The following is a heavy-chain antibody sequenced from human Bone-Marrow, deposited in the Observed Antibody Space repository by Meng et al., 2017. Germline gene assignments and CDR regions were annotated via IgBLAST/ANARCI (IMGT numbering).Heavy chain of an antibody. D-gene: IGHD3-3*01. J-gene: IGHJ6*02. V-gene: IGHV4-4*02. Sequence: GSLRLSCAVSGGSISSSNWWSWVRQPPGKGLEWIGEIYHSGSTNYNPSLKSRVTISVDKSKNQFSLKLSSVTAADTAVYYCARASLRFLEWLPTLDGMDVWGQGTTVTVSS. CDR3: ARASLRFLEWLPTLDGMDV. CDR2: IYHSGST. CDR1: GGSISSSNW.